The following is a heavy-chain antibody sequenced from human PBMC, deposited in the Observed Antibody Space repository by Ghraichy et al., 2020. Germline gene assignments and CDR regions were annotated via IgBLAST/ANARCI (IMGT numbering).Heavy chain of an antibody. V-gene: IGHV3-74*01. J-gene: IGHJ4*02. CDR1: GFTFTTYW. CDR3: ARDATMVRGLIDF. CDR2: IHNDGSTT. Sequence: GESLNISCAASGFTFTTYWMHWVRQAPGKGLVWVSRIHNDGSTTSHADSVKGRFTISRDNAKNTLYLQMNSLRAEDTAVYYCARDATMVRGLIDFWGQGTLVTVSS. D-gene: IGHD3-10*01.